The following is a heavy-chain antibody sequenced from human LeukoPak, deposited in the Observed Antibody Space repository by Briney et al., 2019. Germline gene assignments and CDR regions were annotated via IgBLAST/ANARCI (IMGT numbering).Heavy chain of an antibody. D-gene: IGHD3-22*01. CDR3: ARDGGVEYYDSSNYYDY. Sequence: SGGSLRLSCVASGFTFRSYEMNWVRQAPGKGLEWVSYISSSGSTMYYADSVKGRFTISRDNAKNSLYLQMNSLRAEDTAVYYCARDGGVEYYDSSNYYDYWGQGTLVTVSS. CDR1: GFTFRSYE. J-gene: IGHJ4*02. CDR2: ISSSGSTM. V-gene: IGHV3-48*03.